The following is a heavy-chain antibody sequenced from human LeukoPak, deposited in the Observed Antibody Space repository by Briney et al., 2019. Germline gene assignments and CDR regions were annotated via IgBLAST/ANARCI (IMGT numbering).Heavy chain of an antibody. J-gene: IGHJ5*02. CDR3: ARDSSGYS. CDR2: INPNSGGT. V-gene: IGHV1-2*02. Sequence: ASVKVSCKASGYTFTGYYLHWVRQAPGQGLEWMGWINPNSGGTKYAQRFQDRVTMTRDTSISTAYMELTSLRSDDTAVYYCARDSSGYSWGQGTLVTLSS. CDR1: GYTFTGYY. D-gene: IGHD3-22*01.